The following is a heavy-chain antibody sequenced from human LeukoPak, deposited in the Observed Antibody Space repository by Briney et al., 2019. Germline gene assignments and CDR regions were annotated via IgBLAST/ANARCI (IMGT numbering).Heavy chain of an antibody. CDR3: ARVRYPDPNDSGGSARRYYYGMDV. D-gene: IGHD3-22*01. J-gene: IGHJ6*02. CDR2: INHSGST. V-gene: IGHV4-34*01. Sequence: SETLSLTCAVYGGSFSGYYWSWIRRPPGKGLEWIGEINHSGSTNYNPSLKSRVTISVDTSKNQFSLKLSSVTAADTAVYYCARVRYPDPNDSGGSARRYYYGMDVWGQGTTVTVSS. CDR1: GGSFSGYY.